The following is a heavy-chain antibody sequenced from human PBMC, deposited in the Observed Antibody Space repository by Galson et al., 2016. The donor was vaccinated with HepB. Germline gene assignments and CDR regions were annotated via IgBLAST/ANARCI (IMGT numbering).Heavy chain of an antibody. J-gene: IGHJ4*02. CDR1: GGSISSSNYY. V-gene: IGHV4-39*07. CDR3: ARDVRGLGY. Sequence: ETLSLTCTVSGGSISSSNYYWAWIRQPPGKELEWIGSISDSGNTYYNPSLKSRVTISVDTSKNQFSLKLTSVTAADTAVYYCARDVRGLGYWGQGTLVTVSS. CDR2: ISDSGNT. D-gene: IGHD2-15*01.